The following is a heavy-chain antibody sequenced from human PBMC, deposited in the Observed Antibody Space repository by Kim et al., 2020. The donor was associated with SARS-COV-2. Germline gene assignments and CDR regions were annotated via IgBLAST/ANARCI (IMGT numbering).Heavy chain of an antibody. CDR2: IGADGDT. CDR3: VRDLSGSNYYYGIDV. V-gene: IGHV3-13*01. Sequence: GGSLRLSCAASGFTFSSHDMHWVRQATGKGLEWVSGIGADGDTYYLGSVRGRFTISRENAKHSLYLQMNSRTVGDTAVYYCVRDLSGSNYYYGIDVWRQG. D-gene: IGHD1-26*01. CDR1: GFTFSSHD. J-gene: IGHJ6*02.